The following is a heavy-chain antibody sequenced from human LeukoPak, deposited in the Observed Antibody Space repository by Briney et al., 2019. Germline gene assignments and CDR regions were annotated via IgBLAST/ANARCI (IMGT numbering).Heavy chain of an antibody. D-gene: IGHD3-22*01. V-gene: IGHV1-2*02. CDR1: GYTFTGYY. J-gene: IGHJ4*02. Sequence: ASVKVSCKASGYTFTGYYIHWVRQAPGQGLEWMGWINPNSGGTKYAQKFQGRVTMTRDTSISTAYMELSRLRSDDTAVYYCAREYYYDSSGYRTNFDYWGQGTLVTVSS. CDR3: AREYYYDSSGYRTNFDY. CDR2: INPNSGGT.